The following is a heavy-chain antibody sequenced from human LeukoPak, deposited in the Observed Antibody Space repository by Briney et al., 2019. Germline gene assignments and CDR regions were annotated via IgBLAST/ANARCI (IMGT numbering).Heavy chain of an antibody. J-gene: IGHJ4*02. V-gene: IGHV4-59*01. CDR3: ARGYSGSYGRFDY. Sequence: SETLSLTCTVSGGSISSYYWSWIRQPPGKGLEWIGYIYYSGSTSYNPSLKSRVTISVDTSKDQFSLKLSSVTAADTAVYYCARGYSGSYGRFDYWGQGTLVTVSS. D-gene: IGHD1-26*01. CDR1: GGSISSYY. CDR2: IYYSGST.